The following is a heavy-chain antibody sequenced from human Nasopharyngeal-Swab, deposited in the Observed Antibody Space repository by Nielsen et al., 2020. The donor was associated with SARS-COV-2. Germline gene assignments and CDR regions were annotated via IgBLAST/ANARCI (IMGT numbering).Heavy chain of an antibody. CDR3: ARLGGSSWCFDY. D-gene: IGHD6-13*01. Sequence: SLKISCAASGFTFDDYGMHWVRHAPGKGLEWVSGISWDGLTIGYADSVKGRFTISRDNAKNSLYLQMNSLRAEDTAVYYCARLGGSSWCFDYWGQGTLVTVSS. V-gene: IGHV3-9*01. J-gene: IGHJ4*02. CDR2: ISWDGLTI. CDR1: GFTFDDYG.